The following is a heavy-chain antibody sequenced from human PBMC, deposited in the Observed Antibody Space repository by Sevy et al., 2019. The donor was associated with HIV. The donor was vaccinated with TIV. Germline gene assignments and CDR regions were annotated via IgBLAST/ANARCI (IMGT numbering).Heavy chain of an antibody. CDR1: GFTFSNYW. CDR3: AIGGRFGRYFDL. D-gene: IGHD3-10*01. CDR2: IKERGSEK. J-gene: IGHJ2*01. Sequence: GGSLRLSCAASGFTFSNYWMSWVRQAPGKGLEWVADIKERGSEKYYVDSVKGRFTLSRDNAKNSLDLQMDSLRNEDTAVYYCAIGGRFGRYFDLWGRGTLVTVSS. V-gene: IGHV3-7*01.